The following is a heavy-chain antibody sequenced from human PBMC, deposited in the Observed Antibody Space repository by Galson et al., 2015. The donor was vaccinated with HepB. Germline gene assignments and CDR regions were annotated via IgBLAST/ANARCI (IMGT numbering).Heavy chain of an antibody. V-gene: IGHV1-18*01. J-gene: IGHJ6*02. D-gene: IGHD3-10*01. CDR2: ISVSNGNT. CDR1: GYSFTTYG. CDR3: ARDESSWYGSPYHYYGMDV. Sequence: SVKVSCKASGYSFTTYGIGWVRQAPGQGFEWMGWISVSNGNTNYAQKFQGRVTMTTDTSTSTAYMELRSLRPDDTAEYYCARDESSWYGSPYHYYGMDVWGQGTTVTVS.